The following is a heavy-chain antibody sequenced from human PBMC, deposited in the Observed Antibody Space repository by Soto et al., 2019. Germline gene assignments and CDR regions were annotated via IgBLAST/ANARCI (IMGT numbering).Heavy chain of an antibody. J-gene: IGHJ4*02. CDR3: AKGGRQWLVTSDFNY. CDR1: GFTFSDYA. CDR2: VSHDGRNT. V-gene: IGHV3-30*18. Sequence: VQLVESGGGVDQPGRSLRLSCAASGFTFSDYAMHWVRQAPGKGLEWVAVVSHDGRNTHYADSVKGRFTISRDSCKNTVSLEMTSLRAEDTAVYYCAKGGRQWLVTSDFNYWGQGALVTVSS. D-gene: IGHD6-19*01.